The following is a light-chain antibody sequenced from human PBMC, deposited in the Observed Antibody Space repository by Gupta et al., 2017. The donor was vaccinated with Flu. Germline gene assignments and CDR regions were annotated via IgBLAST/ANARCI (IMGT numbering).Light chain of an antibody. Sequence: DIQLTPSPSSLSASVGDRVTITCRASQSISSYLNWYQQKPGKVPKLLIYAASSLQSGVPSRFSGSGSGTDFTLTISSLLPEDFATYFCQQSDTTLFTFGPGTKVDLK. CDR3: QQSDTTLFT. CDR2: AAS. J-gene: IGKJ3*01. CDR1: QSISSY. V-gene: IGKV1-39*01.